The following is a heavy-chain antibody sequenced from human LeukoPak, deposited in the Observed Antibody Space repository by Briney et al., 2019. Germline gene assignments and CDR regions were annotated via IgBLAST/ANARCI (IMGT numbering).Heavy chain of an antibody. CDR3: ARDFEGGLDY. CDR2: INPNSGGT. D-gene: IGHD3-16*01. V-gene: IGHV1-2*02. J-gene: IGHJ4*02. Sequence: GASVKVSCKASGYTFTGYYMHWVRQAPGQGLEWMGWINPNSGGTNYARKFQGRVTLTRDTSISTAYMELSRLRSDDTAVYYCARDFEGGLDYWGQGTLVTVSS. CDR1: GYTFTGYY.